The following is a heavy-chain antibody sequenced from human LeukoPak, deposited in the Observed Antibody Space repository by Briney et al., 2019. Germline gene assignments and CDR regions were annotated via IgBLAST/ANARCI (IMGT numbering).Heavy chain of an antibody. CDR2: VCIYRSNT. V-gene: IGHV3-74*01. CDR1: GFTFSNYW. D-gene: IGHD3-10*01. CDR3: ARASRAPYYSDSGLWYYFDY. J-gene: IGHJ4*02. Sequence: GWSLTLSCAASGFTFSNYWMHWVRQAPGRGRVWMSRVCIYRSNTSYADSAKGRFSISRVNAKYTLYLQMNSLRAEDTAVYYCARASRAPYYSDSGLWYYFDYWGQGTLVTVSS.